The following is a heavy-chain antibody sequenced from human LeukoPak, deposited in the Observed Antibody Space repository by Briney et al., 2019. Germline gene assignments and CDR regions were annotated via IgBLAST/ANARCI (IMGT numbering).Heavy chain of an antibody. CDR1: GFTFSSYA. CDR3: AKPSYMVVTLVKHCFDY. D-gene: IGHD4-23*01. J-gene: IGHJ4*02. Sequence: SGGSLRLSCAASGFTFSSYALSWVRQAPGKGLEWVSTISGSGGSTYYADSVRGRFTISRDNSKNTLYLQMNSLRAEDTAVYYCAKPSYMVVTLVKHCFDYWGQGILVTVSS. V-gene: IGHV3-23*01. CDR2: ISGSGGST.